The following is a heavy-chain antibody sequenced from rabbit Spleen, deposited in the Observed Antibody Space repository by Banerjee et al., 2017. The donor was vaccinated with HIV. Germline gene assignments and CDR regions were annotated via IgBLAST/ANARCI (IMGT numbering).Heavy chain of an antibody. Sequence: QEQLEESGGDLVKPGASLTLTCKASGVSFSGSSYMCWVRQAPGKGLEWIACIDAGSSGFTYFASWAKGRFTISKTSSTTVTLQMTSLTAADTATYFCARDTSSSFSSYGMDLWGPGTLVTVS. D-gene: IGHD1-1*01. CDR3: ARDTSSSFSSYGMDL. J-gene: IGHJ6*01. CDR1: GVSFSGSSY. V-gene: IGHV1S45*01. CDR2: IDAGSSGFT.